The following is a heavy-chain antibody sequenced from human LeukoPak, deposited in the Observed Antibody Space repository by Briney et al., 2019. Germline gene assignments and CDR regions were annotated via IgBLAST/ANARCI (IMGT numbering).Heavy chain of an antibody. CDR3: ARGQGAFYYGSGSYTPN. J-gene: IGHJ4*02. Sequence: GGSPRLSCAASGFTFSSYSLSWVRQAPGKGLEWVSYISSSGSTIYYADSVKGRFTISRDNAKKSLYLQMNSLRAEDTAVYYCARGQGAFYYGSGSYTPNWGQGTLVTVSS. D-gene: IGHD3-10*01. V-gene: IGHV3-48*04. CDR2: ISSSGSTI. CDR1: GFTFSSYS.